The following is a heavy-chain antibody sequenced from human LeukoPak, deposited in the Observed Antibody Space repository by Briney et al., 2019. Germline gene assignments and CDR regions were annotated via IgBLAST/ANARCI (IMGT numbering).Heavy chain of an antibody. V-gene: IGHV3-30*04. CDR2: MSSDGINT. CDR1: GFTFRTSG. D-gene: IGHD3-9*01. Sequence: GGSLRLSCATSGFTFRTSGVHWVRQAPGKGLEWVALMSSDGINTYYADSVKGRFTVSRDSSKDILYLQMNSLRADDTAVYYCARTYNIRYFDTWGQGTLVTVSS. CDR3: ARTYNIRYFDT. J-gene: IGHJ4*02.